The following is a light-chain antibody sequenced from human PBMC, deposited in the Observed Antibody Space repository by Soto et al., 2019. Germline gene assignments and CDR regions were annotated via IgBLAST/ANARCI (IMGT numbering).Light chain of an antibody. Sequence: QSVLTQPPSASGSPGQSVAISCTGTSRDVGGQDYVSWYQQHPGKAPKLIIYAVYYRPSGVPDRFSGSKSGNTASLTISGLRAEDEADYYCCSHAGNNNYVFGTGTKVTVL. CDR1: SRDVGGQDY. J-gene: IGLJ1*01. CDR2: AVY. V-gene: IGLV2-8*01. CDR3: CSHAGNNNYV.